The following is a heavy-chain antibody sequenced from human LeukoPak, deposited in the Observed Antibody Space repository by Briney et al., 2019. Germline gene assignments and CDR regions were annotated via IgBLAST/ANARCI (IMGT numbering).Heavy chain of an antibody. J-gene: IGHJ5*02. CDR2: VCYSGST. CDR1: SEFMTAYK. V-gene: IGHV4-59*01. D-gene: IGHD3-10*01. CDR3: AREGSHSWFDP. Sequence: SETLSLTCTVSSEFMTAYKWTWIRQSPGRGLELIGYVCYSGSTVYNPSLSSRVTISIDMSKKQFSLKLSSVTAADTAVYYCAREGSHSWFDPWGQGTLVTVSS.